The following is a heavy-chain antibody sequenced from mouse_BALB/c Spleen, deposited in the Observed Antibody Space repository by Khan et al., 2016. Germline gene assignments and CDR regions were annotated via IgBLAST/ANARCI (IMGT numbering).Heavy chain of an antibody. V-gene: IGHV3-2*02. Sequence: EVQLQESGPGLVKPSQSLSLTCTVTGYSITSDYAWNWIRQFPGNKLEWMGYISYSGSTRYYPSLKSRISITRDTSKHQFFLPLNSVTTEDTATYYCARTPTAYYTMDYWGQGTSVTVSS. CDR1: GYSITSDYA. CDR2: ISYSGST. D-gene: IGHD1-2*01. J-gene: IGHJ4*01. CDR3: ARTPTAYYTMDY.